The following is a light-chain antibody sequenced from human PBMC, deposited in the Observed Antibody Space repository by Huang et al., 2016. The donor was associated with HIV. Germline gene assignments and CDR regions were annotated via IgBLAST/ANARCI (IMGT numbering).Light chain of an antibody. CDR3: QHSYVSLGYT. V-gene: IGKV1-39*01. Sequence: DIQMTQSLSSLSASVGDRVNLTCRTSQDIGSHLNWYQQRPGRAPKLLIYVSSTLQSGVPSRFSGGGSGTDFTLTISNLQPEDFATYYCQHSYVSLGYTFGQGTKLEI. J-gene: IGKJ2*01. CDR2: VSS. CDR1: QDIGSH.